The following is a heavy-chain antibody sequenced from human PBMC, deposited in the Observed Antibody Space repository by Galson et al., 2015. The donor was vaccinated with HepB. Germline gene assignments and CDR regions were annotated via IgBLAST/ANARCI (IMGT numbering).Heavy chain of an antibody. CDR1: GFTLSSYG. Sequence: SLRLSCAASGFTLSSYGMHWVRQAPGKGLEWVAVISYDGSNKYYTDSVKGRFTISRDNSKNTLYLEMNSLRAEDTAVYFCAKVGAANYYYYSMDVWGKGTTVTVSS. CDR3: AKVGAANYYYYSMDV. J-gene: IGHJ6*03. CDR2: ISYDGSNK. V-gene: IGHV3-30*18. D-gene: IGHD3-16*01.